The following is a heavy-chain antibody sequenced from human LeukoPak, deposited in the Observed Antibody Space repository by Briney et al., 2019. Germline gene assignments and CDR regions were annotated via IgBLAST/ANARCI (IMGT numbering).Heavy chain of an antibody. CDR1: RYTFADYY. J-gene: IGHJ5*02. D-gene: IGHD3-9*01. CDR3: ARVSSSGYRDCLDP. Sequence: ASVKVSCKASRYTFADYYIHWVRQAPGQGLEWMGRIYPKSGGTNSAQKFQGRVTMTRDTSISTAYMEPSRLKFDDTAVYYCARVSSSGYRDCLDPWGQGTLVTVSS. V-gene: IGHV1-2*06. CDR2: IYPKSGGT.